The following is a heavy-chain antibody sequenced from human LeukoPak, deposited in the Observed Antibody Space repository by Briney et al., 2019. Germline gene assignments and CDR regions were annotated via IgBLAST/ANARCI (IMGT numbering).Heavy chain of an antibody. Sequence: GGSLRLSRSASGFTFKSYLMAWVRQAPGKGLEWISGISGNGVLTYYADSVKGRFTVSRDNSQNILHLQLNNVRAEDSAIYYCANSQGTIFGVVDYWGQGTLVTVSS. V-gene: IGHV3-23*01. J-gene: IGHJ4*02. CDR3: ANSQGTIFGVVDY. D-gene: IGHD3-3*01. CDR1: GFTFKSYL. CDR2: ISGNGVLT.